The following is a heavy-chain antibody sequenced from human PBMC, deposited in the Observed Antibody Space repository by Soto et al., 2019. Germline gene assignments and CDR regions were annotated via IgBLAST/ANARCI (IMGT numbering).Heavy chain of an antibody. CDR3: ARVGGSYYGDY. D-gene: IGHD1-26*01. J-gene: IGHJ4*02. CDR2: IYYSGST. CDR1: GGSVSSGSYY. V-gene: IGHV4-61*01. Sequence: QVQLQESGPGLVKPSETLSLTCTVSGGSVSSGSYYWSWIRQPPGKGLEWIGYIYYSGSTNYNPALVSRVTISVDTYKNQFSLKLSSVTAADTAVYYCARVGGSYYGDYWGQGTLVTVSS.